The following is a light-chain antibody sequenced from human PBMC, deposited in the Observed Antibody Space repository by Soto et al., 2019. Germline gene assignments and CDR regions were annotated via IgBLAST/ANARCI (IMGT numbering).Light chain of an antibody. CDR2: LNSDGSH. V-gene: IGLV4-69*01. CDR3: QTWGTGIHWV. Sequence: LVLTQSPSASASLGASVKLTCNLSSGHSSYAIAWHQQQPEKGPRYLMKLNSDGSHSKGDGIPDRFSGSSSGAERYLTISSLQSEDEADYYCQTWGTGIHWVFGGGTQLTVL. J-gene: IGLJ3*02. CDR1: SGHSSYA.